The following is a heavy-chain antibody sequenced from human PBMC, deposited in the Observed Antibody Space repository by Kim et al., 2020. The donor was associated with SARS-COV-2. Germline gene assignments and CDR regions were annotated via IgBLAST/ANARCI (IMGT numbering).Heavy chain of an antibody. D-gene: IGHD3-10*01. V-gene: IGHV3-23*03. J-gene: IGHJ4*02. Sequence: VKGRFTNSRANSKKPLYLQMNSLRAEDTAVYYCAKDDTMVRGARGYFDYWGQGTLVTVSS. CDR3: AKDDTMVRGARGYFDY.